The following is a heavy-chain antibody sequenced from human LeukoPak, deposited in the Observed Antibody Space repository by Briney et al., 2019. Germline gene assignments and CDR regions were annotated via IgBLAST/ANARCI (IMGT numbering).Heavy chain of an antibody. Sequence: PGGSLRLSCAASGFAFSTYAMHWVRQAPGKGLEWVALISYDGSIKYHADSVKGRFTISRDNSKNTLYLQMNSLRPEDTALYYCAKDQDSSGLRRAFDIWGLGTMVTVSS. CDR3: AKDQDSSGLRRAFDI. V-gene: IGHV3-30*18. D-gene: IGHD6-19*01. J-gene: IGHJ3*02. CDR2: ISYDGSIK. CDR1: GFAFSTYA.